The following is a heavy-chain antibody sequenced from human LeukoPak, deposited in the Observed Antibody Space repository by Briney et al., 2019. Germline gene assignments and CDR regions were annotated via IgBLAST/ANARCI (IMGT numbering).Heavy chain of an antibody. D-gene: IGHD6-19*01. CDR3: ARDLFFSDAGYSSGWRAEYFHH. CDR2: INGAGSST. V-gene: IGHV3-74*01. Sequence: GGSLRLSCAASGFTFSSHWMHWVRQAPGKGLVWVSRINGAGSSTSYADSVKGRFTVSRDNAKNTLNLQMNSLRVEDTAVYYCARDLFFSDAGYSSGWRAEYFHHWGQGTLVTVSS. J-gene: IGHJ1*01. CDR1: GFTFSSHW.